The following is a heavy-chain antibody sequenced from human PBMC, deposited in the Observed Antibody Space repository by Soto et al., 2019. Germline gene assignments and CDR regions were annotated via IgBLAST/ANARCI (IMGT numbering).Heavy chain of an antibody. CDR1: GFTFSSYS. CDR2: ISSSSSYI. V-gene: IGHV3-21*01. J-gene: IGHJ6*02. Sequence: LRLSCAASGFTFSSYSMNWVRQAPGKGLEWVSSISSSSSYIYYADSVKGRFTISRDNAKNSLYLQMNSLRAEDTAVYYCARDDFWSGYSTNYYYYYGMDVWGQGTTVTVSS. D-gene: IGHD3-3*01. CDR3: ARDDFWSGYSTNYYYYYGMDV.